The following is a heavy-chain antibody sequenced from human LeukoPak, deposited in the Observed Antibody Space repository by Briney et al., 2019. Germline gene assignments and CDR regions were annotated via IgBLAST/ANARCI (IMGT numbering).Heavy chain of an antibody. D-gene: IGHD3-22*01. CDR2: IKQDGSEK. V-gene: IGHV3-7*04. CDR3: ARALGYYDSSGYYPLYYYYYYYMDV. Sequence: GGSLRLSCAASGFTFSSYWMSWVRQAPGKGLEWVANIKQDGSEKYYVDSVKGRFTISRDNAKNSLYLQMNSLRAEDTAVYYCARALGYYDSSGYYPLYYYYYYYMDVWGKGTTVTVSS. CDR1: GFTFSSYW. J-gene: IGHJ6*03.